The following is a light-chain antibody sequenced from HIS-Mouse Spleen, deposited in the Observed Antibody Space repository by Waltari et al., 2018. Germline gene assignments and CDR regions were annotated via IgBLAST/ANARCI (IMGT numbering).Light chain of an antibody. J-gene: IGKJ1*01. Sequence: DIQLTQSPSFLSASVGDRVTIPCRASQGISSCLAWYQQQPGKAPKLLIDAAYTLQSGVPSRFSGSGSGTEFTLTFSSLQPEDFATYYCQQLNSYPPTFGQGTKVEIK. CDR2: AAY. CDR1: QGISSC. V-gene: IGKV1-9*01. CDR3: QQLNSYPPT.